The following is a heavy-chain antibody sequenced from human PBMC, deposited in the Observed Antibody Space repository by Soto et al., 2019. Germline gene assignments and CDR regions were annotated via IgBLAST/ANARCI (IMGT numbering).Heavy chain of an antibody. J-gene: IGHJ5*02. CDR3: ARWVKWSGYFWFDP. CDR2: IYSGGST. D-gene: IGHD3-3*01. V-gene: IGHV3-53*01. CDR1: GFTVSSNY. Sequence: EVQLVESGGGLIQPGGSLRLSCAASGFTVSSNYMSWVRQAPGKGLEWVSVIYSGGSTYYADSVKGRFTISRDNSKNTLYLQMNSLRAEDTAVYYWARWVKWSGYFWFDPWGQGTLVTVSS.